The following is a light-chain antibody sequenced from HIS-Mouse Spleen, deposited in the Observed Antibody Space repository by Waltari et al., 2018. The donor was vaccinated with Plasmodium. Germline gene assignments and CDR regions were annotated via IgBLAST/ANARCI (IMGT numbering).Light chain of an antibody. CDR2: SNN. CDR3: AAWDDSLNGVV. V-gene: IGLV1-44*01. J-gene: IGLJ2*01. CDR1: ISSIGSNT. Sequence: QSVLTQSPSASGTPGQRVTISCSGSISSIGSNTVNWYQQLPGTAPKLLLYSNNQRPSGVPDRFSGSKSGTSASLAISGLQSEDEADYYCAAWDDSLNGVVFAGGTKLTVL.